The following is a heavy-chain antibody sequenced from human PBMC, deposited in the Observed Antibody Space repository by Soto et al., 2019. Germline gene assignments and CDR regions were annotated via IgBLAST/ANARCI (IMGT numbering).Heavy chain of an antibody. CDR1: GGTFSSYA. D-gene: IGHD3-16*01. CDR2: IIPIFGTA. CDR3: ARQGDPDYYGMDV. J-gene: IGHJ6*02. V-gene: IGHV1-69*12. Sequence: QVQVVQSGAEVKKPGSSVKVSCKASGGTFSSYAISWVRQAPGQGLEWMGGIIPIFGTADYAQKFQGRVKLTADESTSTAYMELSTLRSEDTAVEYCARQGDPDYYGMDVWGPGTTVTVSS.